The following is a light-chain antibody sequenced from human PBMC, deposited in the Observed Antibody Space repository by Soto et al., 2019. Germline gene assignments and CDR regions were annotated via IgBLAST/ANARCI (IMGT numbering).Light chain of an antibody. J-gene: IGKJ1*01. Sequence: DIQMTQSPSTLSASIGDRVTITCRASQSISSWLAWYHQKPGKAPKLLIYKASSLESGVPSRFSGSGSGTEFTLTISSLQPDDFATYYCQHYNSYLLTFGQGTKVEIK. V-gene: IGKV1-5*03. CDR3: QHYNSYLLT. CDR1: QSISSW. CDR2: KAS.